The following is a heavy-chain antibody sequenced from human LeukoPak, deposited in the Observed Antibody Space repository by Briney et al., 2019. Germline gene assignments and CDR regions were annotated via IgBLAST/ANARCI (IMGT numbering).Heavy chain of an antibody. CDR3: ARGISYYYDSSGYSANFDY. V-gene: IGHV3-21*01. Sequence: GGSLRLSCVTSGFSFSTSAMNWVRQAPGKGLEWVSSINQGTTHIYYAGSVRGRFTISRDDARNSLYLQMSSLRAEGTAVYYCARGISYYYDSSGYSANFDYWGQGTLVTVSS. J-gene: IGHJ4*02. CDR2: INQGTTHI. D-gene: IGHD3-22*01. CDR1: GFSFSTSA.